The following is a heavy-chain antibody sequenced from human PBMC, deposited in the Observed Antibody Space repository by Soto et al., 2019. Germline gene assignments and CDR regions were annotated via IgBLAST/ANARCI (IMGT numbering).Heavy chain of an antibody. Sequence: GASVKVSCKASGGTFSSYAISWVRQAPGQGLEWMGGIIPIFGTANYAQKFQGRVTITADESTSTAYMELSSRRSEDTAVYYCARDRDSGSYHHYYYYYYGMDVWGQGTTVTVSS. CDR2: IIPIFGTA. D-gene: IGHD1-26*01. CDR3: ARDRDSGSYHHYYYYYYGMDV. CDR1: GGTFSSYA. V-gene: IGHV1-69*13. J-gene: IGHJ6*02.